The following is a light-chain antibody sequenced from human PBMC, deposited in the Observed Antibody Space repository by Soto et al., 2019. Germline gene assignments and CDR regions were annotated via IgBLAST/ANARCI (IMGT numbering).Light chain of an antibody. J-gene: IGKJ5*01. CDR3: QQYNNWPPIP. CDR1: QSVSSN. V-gene: IGKV3-15*01. Sequence: ERVMTQSPATLSVSPGERVTLSCRASQSVSSNLAWYQQKPGQAPRLLIYAASTRATGIPARFSGSGSGTEFTLTISSLQSEDFGVYYCQQYNNWPPIPFGQGTRLEIK. CDR2: AAS.